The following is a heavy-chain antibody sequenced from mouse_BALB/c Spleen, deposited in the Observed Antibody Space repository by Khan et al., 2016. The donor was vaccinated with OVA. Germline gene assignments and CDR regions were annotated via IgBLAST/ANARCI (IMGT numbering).Heavy chain of an antibody. J-gene: IGHJ2*01. CDR2: IDPANGNT. D-gene: IGHD2-14*01. CDR1: GFNIKDTY. CDR3: ARKDDRYDDYFDY. Sequence: VQLQQSGAELVKPGASVKLSCTASGFNIKDTYMHWVKQRPEQGLEWIGRIDPANGNTKYDPKFQGKATITADTSSNTAYLQLSSLTSEDTAVYYCARKDDRYDDYFDYWGQGTTLTVSS. V-gene: IGHV14-3*02.